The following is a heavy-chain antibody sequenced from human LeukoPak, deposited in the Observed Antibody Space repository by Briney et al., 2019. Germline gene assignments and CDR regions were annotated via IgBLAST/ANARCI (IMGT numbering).Heavy chain of an antibody. J-gene: IGHJ4*02. V-gene: IGHV4-38-2*01. CDR1: GYSISSGYY. CDR3: ARGTGYSNPDY. Sequence: SETLSLTCAVSGYSISSGYYWGWIRQPPGKGLEWIGSIYHSGSTFYNPSLKSRVTISADTSKNQFSLTLSSVTAADTAVYYCARGTGYSNPDYWGQGTLVTVSS. CDR2: IYHSGST. D-gene: IGHD5-18*01.